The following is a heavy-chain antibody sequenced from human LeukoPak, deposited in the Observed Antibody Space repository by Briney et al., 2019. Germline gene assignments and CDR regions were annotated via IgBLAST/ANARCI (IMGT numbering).Heavy chain of an antibody. CDR1: GYTFTSYG. CDR2: INTNTGNP. V-gene: IGHV7-4-1*02. CDR3: ARDIPDIVVVPAGS. Sequence: ASVKVSCKASGYTFTSYGISWVRQAPGQGLEWMGWINTNTGNPTYAQGFTGRFVFSLDTSVSTAYLQISSLKAEDTAVYYCARDIPDIVVVPAGSWGQGTLVTVSS. D-gene: IGHD2-2*01. J-gene: IGHJ4*02.